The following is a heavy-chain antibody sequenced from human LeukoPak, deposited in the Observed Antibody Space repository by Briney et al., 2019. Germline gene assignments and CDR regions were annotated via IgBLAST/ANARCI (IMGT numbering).Heavy chain of an antibody. CDR1: GFTFGDYA. J-gene: IGHJ5*02. D-gene: IGHD3-22*01. CDR2: IRSKAYGGTT. V-gene: IGHV3-49*03. CDR3: TRVRGMYYYDSSENWFDP. Sequence: PGGSLRLSCTASGFTFGDYAMSWFRQAPGKGLEWVGFIRSKAYGGTTEYAASVKGRFTISRDDSKSIAYLQMNSLKTEDTAVYYCTRVRGMYYYDSSENWFDPWGQGTLVTVSS.